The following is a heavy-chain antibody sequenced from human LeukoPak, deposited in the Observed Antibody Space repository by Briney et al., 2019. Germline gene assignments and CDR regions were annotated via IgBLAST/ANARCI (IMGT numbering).Heavy chain of an antibody. CDR2: ISASSNYI. V-gene: IGHV3-21*06. CDR1: GFTFSNTN. CDR3: ARVVNGYVDY. D-gene: IGHD2-8*01. Sequence: PGGSLRLSCAASGFTFSNTNMNWVRQAPGKGLKWVSFISASSNYIYYADSVKGRFTISRDNAQNSLYLQMNSLRAEDTAVYFRARVVNGYVDYWGQGTLVSVSS. J-gene: IGHJ4*02.